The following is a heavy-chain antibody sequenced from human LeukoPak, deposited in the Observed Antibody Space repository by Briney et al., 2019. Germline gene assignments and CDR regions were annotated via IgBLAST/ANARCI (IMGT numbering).Heavy chain of an antibody. CDR1: GFTFSSYG. V-gene: IGHV3-33*01. CDR2: IWYDGSNK. Sequence: GGSLRLSCAASGFTFSSYGMHRVRQAPGKGLEWVAVIWYDGSNKYYADSVKGRFNISRDNSKNTLYLQMNSLRAEDTAVYYCASDWAVADYWGQGTLVTVSS. D-gene: IGHD6-19*01. CDR3: ASDWAVADY. J-gene: IGHJ4*02.